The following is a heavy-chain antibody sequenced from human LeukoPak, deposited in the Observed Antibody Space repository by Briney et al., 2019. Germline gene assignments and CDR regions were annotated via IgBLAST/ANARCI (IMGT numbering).Heavy chain of an antibody. D-gene: IGHD1-14*01. CDR3: ARGSPGTASDY. CDR1: GFTVSSNY. Sequence: GGSVRLSCAASGFTVSSNYMSWVRQAPGKGLEWVSVIYSGGSTYYADSVKGRFTISRDNSKNTLYLQMNSLRAEDTAVYYCARGSPGTASDYWGQGTLVTVSS. J-gene: IGHJ4*02. V-gene: IGHV3-66*02. CDR2: IYSGGST.